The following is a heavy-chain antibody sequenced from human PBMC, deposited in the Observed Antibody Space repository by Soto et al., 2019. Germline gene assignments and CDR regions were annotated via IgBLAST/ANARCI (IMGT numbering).Heavy chain of an antibody. CDR1: GYTFTDYG. J-gene: IGHJ4*02. Sequence: QVQLVQSGPEVKKPGASVKVSCKTSGYTFTDYGISWVRQAPGQGLEWMGWISTSKGNTNYAQKFQGRVTMTTDTPTSTGYMELRSLRSDDTVVYYCATRSPAFDYWGQGTLVTVSS. CDR2: ISTSKGNT. CDR3: ATRSPAFDY. V-gene: IGHV1-18*01.